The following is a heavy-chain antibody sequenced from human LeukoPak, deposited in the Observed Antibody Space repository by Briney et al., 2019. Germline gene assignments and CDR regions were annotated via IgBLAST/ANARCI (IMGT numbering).Heavy chain of an antibody. V-gene: IGHV3-21*01. Sequence: GSLRLSCAASGFTFSSYGMNWVRQAPGKGLEWVSSISSSSSYIYYADSVKGRFTISRDNAKNSLYLQMNSLRAEDTAVYYCARDLDTGTTDYWGQGTLVTVSS. CDR2: ISSSSSYI. J-gene: IGHJ4*02. CDR1: GFTFSSYG. D-gene: IGHD1-1*01. CDR3: ARDLDTGTTDY.